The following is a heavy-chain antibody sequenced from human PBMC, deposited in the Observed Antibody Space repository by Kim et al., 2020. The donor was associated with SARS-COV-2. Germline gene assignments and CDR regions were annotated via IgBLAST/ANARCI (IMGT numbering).Heavy chain of an antibody. J-gene: IGHJ2*01. CDR1: GGSISSSNW. V-gene: IGHV4-4*02. Sequence: SETLSLTCAVSGGSISSSNWWSWVRQPPGKGLEWIGEIYHSGSTNYNPSLKSRVTISVDKSKNQFSLKLSSVTAADTAVYYCARAYDILTGYNYWYFDLWGRGTLVTVSS. D-gene: IGHD3-9*01. CDR3: ARAYDILTGYNYWYFDL. CDR2: IYHSGST.